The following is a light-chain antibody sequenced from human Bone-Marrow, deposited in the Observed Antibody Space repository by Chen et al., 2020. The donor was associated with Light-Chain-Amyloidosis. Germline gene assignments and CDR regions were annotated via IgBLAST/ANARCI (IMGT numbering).Light chain of an antibody. Sequence: EIGRTQSPPSLAVTPGELASMSCRSSQNLLYDNGNNYVDWYVQKPGQSPQVLIYLGSSRVSGVPERFSGSGSGTEFTLKISRVEAEDVGIYYCMQSLQIPLTFGGGTKVEIK. CDR2: LGS. J-gene: IGKJ4*01. CDR3: MQSLQIPLT. CDR1: QNLLYDNGNNY. V-gene: IGKV2-28*01.